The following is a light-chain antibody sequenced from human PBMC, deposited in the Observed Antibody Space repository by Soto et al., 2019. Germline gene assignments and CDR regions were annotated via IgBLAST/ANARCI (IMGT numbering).Light chain of an antibody. CDR3: AAWDDSLNAWV. CDR1: ISNIGSKY. CDR2: RDD. J-gene: IGLJ3*02. V-gene: IGLV1-47*01. Sequence: QAVVTQPPSASTTPGQRVTIFCSGGISNIGSKYVYWYQHLPGAAPKLLIYRDDQRPSGVPDRFSGSKSGTSASLAISGLRSEYEADYYCAAWDDSLNAWVFGGGTKLTVL.